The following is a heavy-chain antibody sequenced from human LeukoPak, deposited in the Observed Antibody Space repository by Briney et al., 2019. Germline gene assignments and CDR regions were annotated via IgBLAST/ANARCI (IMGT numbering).Heavy chain of an antibody. D-gene: IGHD3-22*01. CDR1: GYTLTDYY. CDR3: ARVGYYESSGYHEY. V-gene: IGHV1-2*06. CDR2: INPNSGGT. Sequence: ASVKVSCKASGYTLTDYYMHWVRQAPGQGLEWMGRINPNSGGTNYAQKFQGRVTMTRDTSISTVYMELSRLRSDDTAGYYCARVGYYESSGYHEYWGQGTLVTVSS. J-gene: IGHJ4*02.